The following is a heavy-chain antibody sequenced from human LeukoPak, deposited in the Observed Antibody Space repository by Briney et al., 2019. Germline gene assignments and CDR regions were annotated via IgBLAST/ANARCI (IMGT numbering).Heavy chain of an antibody. CDR3: ARDGYYYDSSGYWDYFDY. CDR1: GFTFSSYG. V-gene: IGHV3-30*03. Sequence: GGSLRLSCAASGFTFSSYGMHWVRQAPGKGLEWVAVISYDGSNKYYADSVKGRFTISRDNSKNTLYLQMNSLRAEDTAVYYCARDGYYYDSSGYWDYFDYWGQGTLVTVSS. CDR2: ISYDGSNK. J-gene: IGHJ4*02. D-gene: IGHD3-22*01.